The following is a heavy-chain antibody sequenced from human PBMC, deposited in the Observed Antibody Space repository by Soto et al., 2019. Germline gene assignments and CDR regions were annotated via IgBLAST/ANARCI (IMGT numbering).Heavy chain of an antibody. Sequence: ASVKVSGKASGYTFTGYYIHWVRQAPGQGLEWMGWINPNSGGTNYGQEFQGRVTMTRDTSISTAYMELSRLRSDDTAVYYCARDTAVADYYFDYWGQGTLVTVSS. CDR2: INPNSGGT. D-gene: IGHD6-19*01. V-gene: IGHV1-2*02. J-gene: IGHJ4*02. CDR1: GYTFTGYY. CDR3: ARDTAVADYYFDY.